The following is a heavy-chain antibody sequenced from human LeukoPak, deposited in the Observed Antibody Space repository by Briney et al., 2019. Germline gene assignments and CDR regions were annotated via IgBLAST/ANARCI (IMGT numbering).Heavy chain of an antibody. Sequence: SGGSLRLSCAASGFTFSTSAMHWVRQAPGKGLEWVAVISYDGSNKDYADSVKGRFTISRDNSRNTLYLQMKTLRVEDEAVYYCAREGRYSSAWYVPYMDVWGKGTTVTVSS. J-gene: IGHJ6*03. CDR2: ISYDGSNK. D-gene: IGHD6-19*01. V-gene: IGHV3-30*04. CDR1: GFTFSTSA. CDR3: AREGRYSSAWYVPYMDV.